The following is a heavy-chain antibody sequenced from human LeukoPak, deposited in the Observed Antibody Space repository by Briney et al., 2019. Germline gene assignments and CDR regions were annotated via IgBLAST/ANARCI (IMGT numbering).Heavy chain of an antibody. J-gene: IGHJ4*02. D-gene: IGHD1-26*01. CDR1: GFTVSSNY. CDR3: ATWASGSYPFDS. V-gene: IGHV3-23*01. CDR2: ISGSGGHT. Sequence: GGSLRLSCAASGFTVSSNYMSWVRQAPGKGLEWVSVISGSGGHTYYADSVKGRFTISRDNPKNTLYLQVSSLRAEDTAIYYCATWASGSYPFDSWGQGTLVTVSS.